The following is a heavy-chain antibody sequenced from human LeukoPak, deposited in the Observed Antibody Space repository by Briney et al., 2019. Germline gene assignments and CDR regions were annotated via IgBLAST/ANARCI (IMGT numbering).Heavy chain of an antibody. V-gene: IGHV4-38-2*02. CDR1: GYSISSGYY. D-gene: IGHD4-11*01. J-gene: IGHJ5*02. Sequence: PSETLSLNCTVSGYSISSGYYWGWIRQPPGKGLEWIGSIYHSGSTYYNPSLKSRVTISVDTSKNQFSLKLSSVTAADTAVYYCAGDHPTVTKAWGQGTLVTVSS. CDR2: IYHSGST. CDR3: AGDHPTVTKA.